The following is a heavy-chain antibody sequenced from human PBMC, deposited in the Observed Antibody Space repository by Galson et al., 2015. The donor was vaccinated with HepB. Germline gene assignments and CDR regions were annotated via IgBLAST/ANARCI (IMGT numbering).Heavy chain of an antibody. CDR3: ATTPWGSSYDILTGANSPTHDWYFDL. Sequence: QSGAEVKKPGESLRISCKGSGDSFTTYWISWVRQMPGKGLEWMGRIDPSDSYTTYSPSFQGHVTISADKSISTAYLQWSSLKASDTAMYYCATTPWGSSYDILTGANSPTHDWYFDLWGRGTLVTVSS. J-gene: IGHJ2*01. D-gene: IGHD3-9*01. V-gene: IGHV5-10-1*01. CDR1: GDSFTTYW. CDR2: IDPSDSYT.